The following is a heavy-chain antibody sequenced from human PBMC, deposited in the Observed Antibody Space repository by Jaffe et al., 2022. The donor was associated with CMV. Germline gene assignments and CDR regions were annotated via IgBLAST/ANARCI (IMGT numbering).Heavy chain of an antibody. Sequence: DVQLLEAGGGLVQPGGSLRLSCAASGFTFRNSAMSWVRQAPGKGLEWVSAISTTGARTYYADSVRGRFTISRQNSENTLYLQMDSLRAEDTAIYYCAKDPYAPLHYDSSGNFDYWGQGTLVTVSS. V-gene: IGHV3-23*01. J-gene: IGHJ4*02. CDR3: AKDPYAPLHYDSSGNFDY. CDR1: GFTFRNSA. D-gene: IGHD3-22*01. CDR2: ISTTGART.